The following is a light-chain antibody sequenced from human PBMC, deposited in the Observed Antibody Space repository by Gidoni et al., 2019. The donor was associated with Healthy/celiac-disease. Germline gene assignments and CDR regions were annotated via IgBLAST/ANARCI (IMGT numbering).Light chain of an antibody. Sequence: VSPGQTARITCSGDALPKQYAYWYQQKPGQAPVLVIYKDSERPSGIPERFSGSSSGTTVTLTISGVQAEDEADYYCQSADSSGTYVFGTGTKVTVL. J-gene: IGLJ1*01. CDR1: ALPKQY. CDR3: QSADSSGTYV. CDR2: KDS. V-gene: IGLV3-25*03.